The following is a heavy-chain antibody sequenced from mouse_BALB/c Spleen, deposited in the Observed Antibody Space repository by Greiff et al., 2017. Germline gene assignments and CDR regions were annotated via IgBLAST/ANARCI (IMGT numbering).Heavy chain of an antibody. V-gene: IGHV1-7*01. CDR2: INPSTGYT. D-gene: IGHD1-1*01. Sequence: VKLQQSGAELAKPGASVKMSCQASGYTFTSYWMHWVKRRPGQGLEWIGYINPSTGYTEYNQKFKDKATLTADKSTSTAYMQLSSLTSEDSAVYYCARSDYYGSSYFDYWGQGTTLTVSS. CDR1: GYTFTSYW. CDR3: ARSDYYGSSYFDY. J-gene: IGHJ2*01.